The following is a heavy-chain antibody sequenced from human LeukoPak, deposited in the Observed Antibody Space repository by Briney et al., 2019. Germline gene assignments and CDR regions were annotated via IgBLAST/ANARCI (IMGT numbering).Heavy chain of an antibody. Sequence: SETLSLTCTVSGGSISSYYWSWIRQPPGKGLEWIGYIYYSGSTNYNPSLKSRVTISVDTSKNQFSLKLSSVTAADTAVYYCARDRTRGAYDFWSGPYGMDVWGQGTTVTVSS. J-gene: IGHJ6*02. CDR1: GGSISSYY. CDR3: ARDRTRGAYDFWSGPYGMDV. V-gene: IGHV4-59*12. D-gene: IGHD3-3*01. CDR2: IYYSGST.